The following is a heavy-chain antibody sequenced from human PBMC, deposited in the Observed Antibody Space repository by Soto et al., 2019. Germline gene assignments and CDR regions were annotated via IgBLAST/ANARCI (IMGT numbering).Heavy chain of an antibody. CDR1: GYTFTSYD. J-gene: IGHJ4*02. Sequence: ASVKVSCKASGYTFTSYDINWVRQATGQGLEWMGWMNPNSGNTGYAQKFQGRVTMTRNTSISTAYMELSSLRSEDTAVYYCARAERITIFGVVIIEYFDYWGQGTLVTVSS. V-gene: IGHV1-8*01. CDR2: MNPNSGNT. D-gene: IGHD3-3*01. CDR3: ARAERITIFGVVIIEYFDY.